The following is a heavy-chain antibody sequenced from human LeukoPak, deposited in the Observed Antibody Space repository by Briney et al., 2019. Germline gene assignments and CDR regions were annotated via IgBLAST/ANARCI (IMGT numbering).Heavy chain of an antibody. J-gene: IGHJ4*02. CDR2: IKQDGSEK. D-gene: IGHD3-10*01. Sequence: GGSLRLSWAASGFTFSSYWMSWVRQAPGKGLEWVANIKQDGSEKYYVDSVKGRFTISRDNAKNSLYLQMNSLRAEDTAVYYCAKGPGLLWFGESYPFDYWGQGTLVTVSS. CDR1: GFTFSSYW. CDR3: AKGPGLLWFGESYPFDY. V-gene: IGHV3-7*03.